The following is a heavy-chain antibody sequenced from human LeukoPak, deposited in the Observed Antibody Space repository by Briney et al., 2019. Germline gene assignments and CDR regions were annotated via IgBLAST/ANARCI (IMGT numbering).Heavy chain of an antibody. D-gene: IGHD3-10*01. V-gene: IGHV3-9*01. Sequence: GGSLTLSCAASAFTFDDYAMLWVRQAPGKGLEWVLGISLNRGSIGHADSVKGPFTISRANAKTSMDLQMNSVRAKETDMYYCEKDIDADYGSGSYQDYWGQGTLVTVSS. CDR1: AFTFDDYA. J-gene: IGHJ4*02. CDR2: ISLNRGSI. CDR3: EKDIDADYGSGSYQDY.